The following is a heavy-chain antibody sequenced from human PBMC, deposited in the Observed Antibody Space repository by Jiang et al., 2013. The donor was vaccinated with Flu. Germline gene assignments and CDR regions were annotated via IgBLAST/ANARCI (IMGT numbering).Heavy chain of an antibody. V-gene: IGHV1-46*01. CDR1: GYTFTSYY. CDR3: ATFSGAARREFDH. D-gene: IGHD6-6*01. J-gene: IGHJ4*02. CDR2: INPSDGGI. Sequence: SGAEVKKPGASVRVSCKASGYTFTSYYIHWVRQAPGQGLEWMGIINPSDGGITYAQKFQGRVNMTGDMSSRTVYMDLSDLQPEDTAVYYCATFSGAARREFDHWGQGTLVTVS.